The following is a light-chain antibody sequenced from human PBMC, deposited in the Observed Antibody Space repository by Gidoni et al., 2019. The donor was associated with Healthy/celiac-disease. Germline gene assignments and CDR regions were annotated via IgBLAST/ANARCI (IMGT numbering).Light chain of an antibody. CDR1: QGISNY. J-gene: IGKJ1*01. CDR2: AAS. Sequence: IQMTQSPSSLSASVGDRVTITCRASQGISNYLAWYQQKPGKVPKLLLYAASTLQSGVPSRFSGSGSGTDFTLTISSLQPEDVATYYCQKYNRPETFGQGTKVEIK. CDR3: QKYNRPET. V-gene: IGKV1-27*01.